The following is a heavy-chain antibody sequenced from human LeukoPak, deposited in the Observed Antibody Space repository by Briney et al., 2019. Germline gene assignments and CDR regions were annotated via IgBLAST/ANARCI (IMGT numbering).Heavy chain of an antibody. CDR3: ARGSPSRGYSYGLGY. CDR2: IYYSGST. J-gene: IGHJ4*02. Sequence: SETLSLTCTVSGGSISSYYWSWIRQPPGKGLEWIGYIYYSGSTNYNPSLKSRVTISVDTSKNQFSLKLSSVTAADTAVYYCARGSPSRGYSYGLGYWGQGTLVTVSS. D-gene: IGHD5-18*01. V-gene: IGHV4-59*01. CDR1: GGSISSYY.